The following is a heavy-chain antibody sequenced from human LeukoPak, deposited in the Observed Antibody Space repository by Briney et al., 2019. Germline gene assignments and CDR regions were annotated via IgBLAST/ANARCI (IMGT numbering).Heavy chain of an antibody. CDR2: IIPIFGTA. V-gene: IGHV1-69*06. CDR1: GGTFSSYA. J-gene: IGHJ4*02. CDR3: ARETGDKNFDY. D-gene: IGHD7-27*01. Sequence: SVKVSCKASGGTFSSYAISWVRQAPGQGLEWMGGIIPIFGTANYAQKFQGRVTITADKSTSAAYMELSSLRSEDTAVYYCARETGDKNFDYWGQGTLVTVSS.